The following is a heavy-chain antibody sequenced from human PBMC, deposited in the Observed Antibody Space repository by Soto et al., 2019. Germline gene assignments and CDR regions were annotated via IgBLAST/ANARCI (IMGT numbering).Heavy chain of an antibody. Sequence: LSETLSLTCTVSGGSISSYYWSWIRQPPGKGLEWIGYIYYSGSTNYNPSLKSRVTISVDTSKNQFSLKLSSVTAADTAVYYCARDSTYYYDSSGPIVDAFDIWGQGTMVTVSS. J-gene: IGHJ3*02. CDR1: GGSISSYY. V-gene: IGHV4-59*01. CDR2: IYYSGST. CDR3: ARDSTYYYDSSGPIVDAFDI. D-gene: IGHD3-22*01.